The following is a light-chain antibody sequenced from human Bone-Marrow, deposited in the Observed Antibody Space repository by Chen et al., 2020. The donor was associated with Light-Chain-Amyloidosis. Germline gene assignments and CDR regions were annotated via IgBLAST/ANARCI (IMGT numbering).Light chain of an antibody. Sequence: SYELTQPPSVSVSPGQTARITCSGDDLPTKYAYWYQQKPGQAPVLVRHRDTERPSGISERFSGSSSGRTATLTIRGVQAEDEADDHCQSADSSGTYEVIFGGGTKLTVL. J-gene: IGLJ2*01. CDR3: QSADSSGTYEVI. CDR1: DLPTKY. CDR2: RDT. V-gene: IGLV3-25*03.